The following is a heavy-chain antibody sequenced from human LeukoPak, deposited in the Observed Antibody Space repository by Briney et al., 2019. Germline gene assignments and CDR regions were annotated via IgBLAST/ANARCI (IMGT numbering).Heavy chain of an antibody. CDR2: INPNSGGT. Sequence: GASVKVSCKASGYTFTGYYMHWVRQAPGQGLEWMGWINPNSGGTNYAQKFQGWVTMTRDTSISTAYMELSRLRSDDTAVYYCARGEIRQQLAWFDPWGQGTLVTVSS. V-gene: IGHV1-2*04. CDR3: ARGEIRQQLAWFDP. J-gene: IGHJ5*02. CDR1: GYTFTGYY. D-gene: IGHD6-13*01.